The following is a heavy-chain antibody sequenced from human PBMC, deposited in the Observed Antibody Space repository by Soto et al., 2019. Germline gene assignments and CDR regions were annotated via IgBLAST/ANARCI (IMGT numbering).Heavy chain of an antibody. CDR1: EFSFSSAW. V-gene: IGHV3-15*01. CDR2: ILSKTDGGRT. Sequence: EVQLVESGGGLVKPGESLRLSCAVSEFSFSSAWMSWFRQAPGKGLEWVGRILSKTDGGRTDYAAPVKGRFTISRDDSKNMLYLQMNSLKIEDTAVYYCTTDLVGSVPGDWGHWGQGTLVTVSS. J-gene: IGHJ4*02. D-gene: IGHD2-2*01. CDR3: TTDLVGSVPGDWGH.